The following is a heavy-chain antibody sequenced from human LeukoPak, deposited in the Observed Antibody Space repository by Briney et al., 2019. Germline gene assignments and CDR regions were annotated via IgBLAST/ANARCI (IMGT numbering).Heavy chain of an antibody. CDR2: TYYRSKWYN. CDR1: GDSVSSNSAA. CDR3: ARDLGEMDGWYVDLSEGDNWFDP. D-gene: IGHD6-19*01. V-gene: IGHV6-1*01. J-gene: IGHJ5*02. Sequence: SQTLSLTCAISGDSVSSNSAAWNWIRQSPSRGLEWLGRTYYRSKWYNDYAVSVKSRITINPDTSENQFSLQLNSVTPEDTAVYYCARDLGEMDGWYVDLSEGDNWFDPWGQGTLVTVSS.